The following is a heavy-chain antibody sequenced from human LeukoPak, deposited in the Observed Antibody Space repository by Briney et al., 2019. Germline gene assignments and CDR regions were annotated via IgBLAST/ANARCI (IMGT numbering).Heavy chain of an antibody. V-gene: IGHV3-30*04. CDR2: ISYDGSNK. CDR3: ARDGPNPNLHYFDY. D-gene: IGHD1-14*01. Sequence: HPGGSLRLSCAASGFTFSSYTMHWVHQAPGKGLEWVALISYDGSNKYYSDSVKGRFTISRDISKNTLFLQMNSLRPEDTAVYYCARDGPNPNLHYFDYWGQGTLVTVSS. J-gene: IGHJ4*02. CDR1: GFTFSSYT.